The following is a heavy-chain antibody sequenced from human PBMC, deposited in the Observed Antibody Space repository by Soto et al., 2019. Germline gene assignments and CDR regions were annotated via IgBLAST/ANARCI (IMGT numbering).Heavy chain of an antibody. CDR3: ARDWYCSSTSCHPYHFYYYGMDV. J-gene: IGHJ6*02. CDR1: GGTFSSYA. Sequence: ASVKVSCKASGGTFSSYAISWVRQAPGQGLEWMGGIIPIFGIANYAQKFQGRVTITADKSTSTAYMELSSLRSEDTAVYYCARDWYCSSTSCHPYHFYYYGMDVWG. V-gene: IGHV1-69*10. CDR2: IIPIFGIA. D-gene: IGHD2-2*01.